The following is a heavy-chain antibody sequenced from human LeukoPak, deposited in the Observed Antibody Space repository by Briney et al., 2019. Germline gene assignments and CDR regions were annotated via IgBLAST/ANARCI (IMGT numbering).Heavy chain of an antibody. CDR2: IYYRGST. CDR1: GGSISSGDYY. Sequence: SQNLSLTCTVSGGSISSGDYYWSWIRQPPGKGLEWIGYIYYRGSTYYNPSLKSRVTISVDTSKNQFSLKLSSVTAADTAVYYCARDPDLSPGYYFEGFDIWGQGTMVTVSS. V-gene: IGHV4-30-4*08. CDR3: ARDPDLSPGYYFEGFDI. J-gene: IGHJ3*02. D-gene: IGHD3-22*01.